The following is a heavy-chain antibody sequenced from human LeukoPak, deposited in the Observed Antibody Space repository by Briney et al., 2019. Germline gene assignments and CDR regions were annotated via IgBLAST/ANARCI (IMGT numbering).Heavy chain of an antibody. CDR1: GDSISSYY. Sequence: SETLSLTCTVSGDSISSYYWSWIRRPPGKGLEWIGFIDFSGSTNSNPSFKSRVTISVDTSKNQFSLKLSSMTAADTAVYYCARHGGSWTFDYWGQGTLVTVSS. V-gene: IGHV4-59*08. D-gene: IGHD6-13*01. CDR2: IDFSGST. J-gene: IGHJ4*02. CDR3: ARHGGSWTFDY.